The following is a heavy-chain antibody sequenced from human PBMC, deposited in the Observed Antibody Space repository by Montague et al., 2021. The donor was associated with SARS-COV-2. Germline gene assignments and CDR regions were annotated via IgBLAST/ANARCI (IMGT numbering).Heavy chain of an antibody. V-gene: IGHV4-59*01. J-gene: IGHJ6*02. D-gene: IGHD2-2*01. CDR2: IAYSGST. CDR1: GGSISSYY. Sequence: SETLFLTCTVYGGSISSYYWSWIRQPPGRGLQWIGYIAYSGSTNYNPSLKSRVTITVDTSKNHFHLRLSSVTAADTAVYYCANLRRTQLLFGTLYYGMDVWGQGTTVTVSS. CDR3: ANLRRTQLLFGTLYYGMDV.